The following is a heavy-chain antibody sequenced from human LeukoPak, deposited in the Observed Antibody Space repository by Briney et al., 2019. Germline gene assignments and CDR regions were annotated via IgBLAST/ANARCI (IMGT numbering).Heavy chain of an antibody. D-gene: IGHD1-7*01. CDR2: INTNTGNP. V-gene: IGHV7-4-1*02. CDR1: GYTFTSYA. CDR3: ARDPRDNWNYFGYFDY. Sequence: ASVKVSCKASGYTFTSYAMNWVRQAPGQGLEWMGWINTNTGNPTYAQGFTGRFVFSLDTSVSTAYLQISSLKAEDTAVYYCARDPRDNWNYFGYFDYWGQGTLVTVSS. J-gene: IGHJ4*02.